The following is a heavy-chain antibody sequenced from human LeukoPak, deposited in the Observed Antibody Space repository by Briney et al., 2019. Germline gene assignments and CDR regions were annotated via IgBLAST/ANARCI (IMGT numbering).Heavy chain of an antibody. D-gene: IGHD3-22*01. CDR1: GYTFTGYY. CDR2: INPNSGGT. V-gene: IGHV1-2*02. CDR3: ARDQYYYDSNGIDY. Sequence: ASVKVSCKASGYTFTGYYMHWVRQAPGQGLEWMGWINPNSGGTNYAQKFQGRVTMTTDTSTSTAYMELRRLRSDDTAVYYCARDQYYYDSNGIDYWGQGTLVTVSS. J-gene: IGHJ4*02.